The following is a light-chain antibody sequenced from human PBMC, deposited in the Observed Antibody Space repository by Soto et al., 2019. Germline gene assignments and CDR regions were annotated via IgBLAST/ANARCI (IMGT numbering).Light chain of an antibody. CDR3: QQYTTWPLT. Sequence: ETVMTQSQATLSVSPGERPTLSCRARQSGSSNLSWYQQKPGQAPRLLIYDAFTRATGIPARFSGSGSGTEFTLTISSLQSEDFAVYYCQQYTTWPLTFGPGTTVDIK. J-gene: IGKJ3*01. V-gene: IGKV3-15*01. CDR2: DAF. CDR1: QSGSSN.